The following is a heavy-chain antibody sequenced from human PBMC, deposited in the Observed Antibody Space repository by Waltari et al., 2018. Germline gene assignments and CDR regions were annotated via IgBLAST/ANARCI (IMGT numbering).Heavy chain of an antibody. D-gene: IGHD1-1*01. V-gene: IGHV3-23*04. CDR2: IVGGST. Sequence: EVQLVESGGGFVQPGGSLRLSCAGSGLTLSNYIMSWFRQAPGRGLEWVSTIVGGSTFYADSVGGRFTISSDYSMNTMSLQMDSLRVEDTAIYYCAKASAGTKGWFDPWGQGTLVTVSS. CDR3: AKASAGTKGWFDP. J-gene: IGHJ5*02. CDR1: GLTLSNYI.